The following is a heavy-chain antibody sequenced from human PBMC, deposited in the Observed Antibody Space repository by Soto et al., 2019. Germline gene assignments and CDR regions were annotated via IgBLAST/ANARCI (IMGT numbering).Heavy chain of an antibody. V-gene: IGHV4-34*01. J-gene: IGHJ5*02. CDR2: IYHSGST. Sequence: SETLSLTCAVYSASFTGYYWSWIRQPPGKGLEWIGEIYHSGSTNYNPSLKSRVTISVDKSKNQFSLKLSSVTAADTAVYYCARDLAAAGTGWFDPWGQGTLVTVSS. CDR1: SASFTGYY. CDR3: ARDLAAAGTGWFDP. D-gene: IGHD6-13*01.